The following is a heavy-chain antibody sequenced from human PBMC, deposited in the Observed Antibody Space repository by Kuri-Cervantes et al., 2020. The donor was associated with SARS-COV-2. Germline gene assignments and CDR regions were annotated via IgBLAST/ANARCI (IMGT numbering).Heavy chain of an antibody. V-gene: IGHV4-39*07. Sequence: ESLKISCTVSGGSISSSSYYWGWIRQPPGKGLEWIGSIYYSGSTNYNPSLKSRVTISVDTSKNQFSLELSSVTAADTAVYYCARGVGAAVAGTLITIYYYYGMDVWGQGTTVTVSS. CDR1: GGSISSSSYY. D-gene: IGHD6-19*01. CDR3: ARGVGAAVAGTLITIYYYYGMDV. J-gene: IGHJ6*02. CDR2: IYYSGST.